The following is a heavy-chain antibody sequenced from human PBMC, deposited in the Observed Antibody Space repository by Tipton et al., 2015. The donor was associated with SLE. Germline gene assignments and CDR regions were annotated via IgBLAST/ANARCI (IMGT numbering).Heavy chain of an antibody. V-gene: IGHV4-39*07. CDR1: GGSIISNGYY. CDR3: ARTQYDFWSGYYGD. Sequence: TLSLTCTVSGGSIISNGYYWSWIRQHPGKGLEWIGSIYYSGSTYYNPSLKSRVTISVDTSKNQFSLKLSSVTAADTAVYYYARTQYDFWSGYYGDWGQGTLVTVSS. CDR2: IYYSGST. J-gene: IGHJ4*02. D-gene: IGHD3-3*01.